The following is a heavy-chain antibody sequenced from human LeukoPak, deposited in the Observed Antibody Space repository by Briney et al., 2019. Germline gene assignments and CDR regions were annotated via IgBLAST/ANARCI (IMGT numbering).Heavy chain of an antibody. D-gene: IGHD6-19*01. J-gene: IGHJ4*02. V-gene: IGHV3-64D*06. CDR2: ISSNGVIT. Sequence: GGSLRLSCSPSRFTPSSYAIHWVRDARERGVEYVSAISSNGVITYYAHSEKRSSTISRDTFKNTLYLQKRSLKTGDAAVYYCVKDPTVAGFDYWGQGTLVTVSS. CDR3: VKDPTVAGFDY. CDR1: RFTPSSYA.